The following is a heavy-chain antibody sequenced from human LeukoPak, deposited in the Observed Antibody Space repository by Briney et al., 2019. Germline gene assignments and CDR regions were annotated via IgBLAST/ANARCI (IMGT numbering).Heavy chain of an antibody. Sequence: GRSLRLSCAASGFTFSSYGMHWARQAPGKGLEWVSAISGSGGSTYYADSVKGRFTISRDNSENTLYLQMNSLRAEDTAVYYCAKDRVGATNDDWFDPWGQGTLVTVSS. V-gene: IGHV3-23*01. CDR2: ISGSGGST. CDR1: GFTFSSYG. CDR3: AKDRVGATNDDWFDP. J-gene: IGHJ5*02. D-gene: IGHD1-26*01.